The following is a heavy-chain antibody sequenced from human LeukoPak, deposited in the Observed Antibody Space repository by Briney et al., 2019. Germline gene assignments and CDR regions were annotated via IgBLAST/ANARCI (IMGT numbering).Heavy chain of an antibody. CDR2: IYYSGST. V-gene: IGHV4-39*01. CDR1: GGSISSSSYY. Sequence: SETLSLTCTVSGGSISSSSYYWGWICQPPGKGLEWIGSIYYSGSTYYNPSLKSRVTISVDTSKNQFSLKLSSVTAADTAVYYCARHMSHYDFWSGYYGNAFDIWGQGTMVTVSS. CDR3: ARHMSHYDFWSGYYGNAFDI. D-gene: IGHD3-3*01. J-gene: IGHJ3*02.